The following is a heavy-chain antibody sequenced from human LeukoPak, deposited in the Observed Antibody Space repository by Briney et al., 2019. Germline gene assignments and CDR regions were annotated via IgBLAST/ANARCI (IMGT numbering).Heavy chain of an antibody. D-gene: IGHD3-10*01. J-gene: IGHJ4*02. CDR3: ARSPTLRGVIITPF. Sequence: PGGSLRLSCAASGFTFSSYWMHWVRQGPGKGLVWVSRINSDGSSTNYADSVRGRFTISRDNAENTLYLQMNSLRAEDTAVYYCARSPTLRGVIITPFWGQGTLVTVSS. CDR1: GFTFSSYW. V-gene: IGHV3-74*01. CDR2: INSDGSST.